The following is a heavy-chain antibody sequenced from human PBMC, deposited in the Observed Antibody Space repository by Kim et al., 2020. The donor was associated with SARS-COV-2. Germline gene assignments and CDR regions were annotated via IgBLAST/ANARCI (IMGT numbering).Heavy chain of an antibody. J-gene: IGHJ4*02. CDR3: ARWIYYYDSSGYADY. D-gene: IGHD3-22*01. V-gene: IGHV4-31*02. Sequence: PPPKSRVTISVDTSKNQFSLKLSSVTAADTAVYYCARWIYYYDSSGYADYWGQGTLVTVFS.